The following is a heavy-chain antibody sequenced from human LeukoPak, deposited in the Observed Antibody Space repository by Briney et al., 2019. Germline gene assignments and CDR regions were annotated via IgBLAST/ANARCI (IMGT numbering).Heavy chain of an antibody. CDR2: IHYSGTT. D-gene: IGHD1-14*01. J-gene: IGHJ4*02. CDR1: GVFISSSENY. CDR3: AKDQRWEPPHYLDS. V-gene: IGHV4-39*02. Sequence: SETLSLTCTVSGVFISSSENYWGWIRQPPGKGLEWIGSIHYSGTTYYNPSLKSRVSISVDTSKNQFSLKLSSVTAADTAVYYCAKDQRWEPPHYLDSWGQGTLVTVSS.